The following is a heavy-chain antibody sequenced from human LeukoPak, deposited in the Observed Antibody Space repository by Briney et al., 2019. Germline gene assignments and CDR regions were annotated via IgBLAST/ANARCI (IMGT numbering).Heavy chain of an antibody. CDR2: INHSGST. V-gene: IGHV4-34*01. CDR3: ARAPHRGYSNYKTTNWFDP. J-gene: IGHJ5*02. Sequence: SETLSLTCAVYGGSFSGYYWSWIRHPPGKGLEWIGEINHSGSTNYNPSLKSRVTISLDTSKNQFYLKLSSVTAADTAVYFCARAPHRGYSNYKTTNWFDPWDQGTLVTVSS. D-gene: IGHD4-11*01. CDR1: GGSFSGYY.